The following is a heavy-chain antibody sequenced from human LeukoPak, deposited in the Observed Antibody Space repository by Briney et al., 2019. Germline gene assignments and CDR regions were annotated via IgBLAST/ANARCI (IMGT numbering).Heavy chain of an antibody. Sequence: PSETLSLTCTVSGGSISSGSYYWSWIRQPAGKGLEWIGRIYTSGTTNYNPSLKSRVTISIDTSKNQFSLHLSSVTAADTAVYYCARYKVTDFWSGYPDYWGQGTLVTVSS. CDR1: GGSISSGSYY. CDR3: ARYKVTDFWSGYPDY. D-gene: IGHD3-3*01. J-gene: IGHJ4*02. V-gene: IGHV4-61*02. CDR2: IYTSGTT.